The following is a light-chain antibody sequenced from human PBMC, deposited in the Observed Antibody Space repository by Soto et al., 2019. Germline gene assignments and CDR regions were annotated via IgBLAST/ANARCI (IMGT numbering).Light chain of an antibody. V-gene: IGLV2-14*03. CDR2: DVT. J-gene: IGLJ2*01. Sequence: QSALTQAASVSGSPGQSITISCTGTDSDVGAYNYLSWHQQHPGKAPKLMIYDVTNRPSGVSNRFSGSKSGNTASLTISGLQAEDEADYYCATWDDTLNGRVFGGGTKVTAL. CDR1: DSDVGAYNY. CDR3: ATWDDTLNGRV.